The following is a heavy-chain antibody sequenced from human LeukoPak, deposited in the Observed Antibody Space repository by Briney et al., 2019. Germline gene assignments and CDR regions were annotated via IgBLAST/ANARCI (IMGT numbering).Heavy chain of an antibody. V-gene: IGHV3-48*01. Sequence: PGGSLRLSCAASGFIFSTYSMNWVRQAPGKGLEWVSYISPSSSTMYYADSVEGRFTVSRDNGENSLFLHMNDLRAEDTAVYYCAREAAYYKDVWGKGTTVTVS. CDR3: AREAAYYKDV. D-gene: IGHD2-21*01. J-gene: IGHJ6*03. CDR2: ISPSSSTM. CDR1: GFIFSTYS.